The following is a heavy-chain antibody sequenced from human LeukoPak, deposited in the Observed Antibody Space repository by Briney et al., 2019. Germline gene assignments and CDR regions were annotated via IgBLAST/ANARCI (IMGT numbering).Heavy chain of an antibody. CDR3: SRLEDTSPIEVALDI. CDR2: IRSKRNNYAT. J-gene: IGHJ3*02. Sequence: GGSLRLSCAASGFTFSGSVMHWVRQAAGKGLGWVGRIRSKRNNYATEYAASVKGRFTISRDDSKNTVYLHMDSLKTEDTALYYCSRLEDTSPIEVALDIWGQGTVVTVSS. V-gene: IGHV3-73*01. D-gene: IGHD2-2*01. CDR1: GFTFSGSV.